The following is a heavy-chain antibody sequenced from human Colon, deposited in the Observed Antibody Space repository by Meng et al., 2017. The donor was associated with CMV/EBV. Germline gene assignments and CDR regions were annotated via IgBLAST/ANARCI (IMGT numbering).Heavy chain of an antibody. CDR2: ISSSSSYR. J-gene: IGHJ6*02. CDR1: GFTFSSYS. Sequence: GESLKISCAASGFTFSSYSMNWVRQAPGKGLEWVSSISSSSSYRYYADSVKGRFTISRDNAKNSLYLQMNSLRAEETAVYYCERDQYCSSASCYTCDAWGQGTTVTVSS. D-gene: IGHD2-2*02. V-gene: IGHV3-21*01. CDR3: ERDQYCSSASCYTCDA.